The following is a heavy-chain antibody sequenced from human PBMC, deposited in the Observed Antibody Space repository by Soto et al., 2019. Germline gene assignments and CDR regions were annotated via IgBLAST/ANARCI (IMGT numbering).Heavy chain of an antibody. CDR1: GGSFTSNNW. V-gene: IGHV4-4*02. CDR3: ARRDPGTSVDY. CDR2: IYRTGST. D-gene: IGHD1-7*01. J-gene: IGHJ4*02. Sequence: PSQTLTPTCAVAGGSFTSNNWWTWVRQPPGQGLEWIGEIYRTGSTNYNPSLKSRVTIPLDKSENQFSLKVSSLTAADTAVYYCARRDPGTSVDYRGQGTLVTVSS.